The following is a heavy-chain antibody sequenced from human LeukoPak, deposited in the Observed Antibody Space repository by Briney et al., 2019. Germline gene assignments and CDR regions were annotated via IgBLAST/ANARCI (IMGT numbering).Heavy chain of an antibody. CDR3: ARGGSYYDSSGYYYYYYGMDV. D-gene: IGHD3-22*01. CDR1: GFTFSSYS. V-gene: IGHV3-21*01. CDR2: ISSSSSYI. J-gene: IGHJ6*02. Sequence: GGSLRLSCAASGFTFSSYSMNWVRQAPGKGLEWVSSISSSSSYIYYADSVKGRFTISSDNAKNSLYLQMNSLRAEDTAVYYCARGGSYYDSSGYYYYYYGMDVWGQGTTVTVSS.